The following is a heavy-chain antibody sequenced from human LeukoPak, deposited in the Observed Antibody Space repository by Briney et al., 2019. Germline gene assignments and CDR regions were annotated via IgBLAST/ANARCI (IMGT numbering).Heavy chain of an antibody. CDR1: GFTFSTYS. D-gene: IGHD3-3*01. J-gene: IGHJ6*03. V-gene: IGHV3-30*18. CDR3: AKDDFWSGYYTYYYYYYMDV. Sequence: GGSLRLSCAASGFTFSTYSMNWVRQAPGKGLEWVAVISYDGSNKYYADSVKGRFTISRDNSKNTLYLQMNSLRAEDTAVYYCAKDDFWSGYYTYYYYYYMDVWGKGTTVTVSS. CDR2: ISYDGSNK.